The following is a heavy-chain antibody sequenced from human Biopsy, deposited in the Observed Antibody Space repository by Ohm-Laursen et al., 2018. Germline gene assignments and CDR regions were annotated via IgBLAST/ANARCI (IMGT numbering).Heavy chain of an antibody. CDR3: ARHAPSYSGSYWRYFDL. V-gene: IGHV4-59*08. D-gene: IGHD1-26*01. CDR2: IYYTGST. Sequence: TLSLTCTVSGGSISSYYWSWIRQPPGKGLEWIGYIYYTGSTNYNPSLKSQVTISVDTSMNHLSLRLTSVTAADTAVYYCARHAPSYSGSYWRYFDLWGRGTLVTVS. CDR1: GGSISSYY. J-gene: IGHJ2*01.